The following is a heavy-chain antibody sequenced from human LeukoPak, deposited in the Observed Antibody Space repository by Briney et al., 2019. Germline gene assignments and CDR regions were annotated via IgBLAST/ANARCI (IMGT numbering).Heavy chain of an antibody. CDR2: VYYSGST. CDR1: GGSISSYY. D-gene: IGHD5-24*01. CDR3: ARRLQHYYYYGMDV. V-gene: IGHV4-59*08. Sequence: SETLSLTCTVSGGSISSYYWSWIRQPPGKGLEWIGYVYYSGSTNYNPSLKSRVTISVDTSKNQFSLKLSSVTAADTAVYYCARRLQHYYYYGMDVWGQGTTVTVSS. J-gene: IGHJ6*02.